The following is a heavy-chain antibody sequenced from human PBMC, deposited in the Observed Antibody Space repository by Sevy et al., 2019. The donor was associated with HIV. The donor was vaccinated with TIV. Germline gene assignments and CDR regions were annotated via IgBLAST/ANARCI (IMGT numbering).Heavy chain of an antibody. CDR1: GFTFSSYG. CDR3: ARDDFGRWLQYVDY. V-gene: IGHV3-33*01. Sequence: GGSLRLSCAASGFTFSSYGMHWVRQAPGKGLEWVAVIWYDGSNKYYADSVKGRFTISRDNSKNTLYLQMNSLRAEDTAVYYCARDDFGRWLQYVDYWGQGTLVTVSS. J-gene: IGHJ4*02. D-gene: IGHD5-12*01. CDR2: IWYDGSNK.